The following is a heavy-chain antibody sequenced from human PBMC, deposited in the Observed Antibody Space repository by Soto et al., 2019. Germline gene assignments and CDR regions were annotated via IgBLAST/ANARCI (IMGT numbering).Heavy chain of an antibody. CDR1: GDSLSTNAYY. V-gene: IGHV4-31*03. CDR3: ARQFLSASYYYTSGKYSVACFDY. CDR2: IFYSGDT. J-gene: IGHJ4*02. D-gene: IGHD3-10*01. Sequence: PSVTLSLTCSVSGDSLSTNAYYWTWNHKHPAKGLEWLGYIFYSGDTYYNPSLKSRVTISIDTSQKEFSLRLTSVTAADTAVYYCARQFLSASYYYTSGKYSVACFDYWGQGILVTVSS.